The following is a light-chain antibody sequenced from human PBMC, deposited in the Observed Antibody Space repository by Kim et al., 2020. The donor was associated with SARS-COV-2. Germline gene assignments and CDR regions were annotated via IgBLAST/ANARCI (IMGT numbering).Light chain of an antibody. CDR1: RSNIGSNY. CDR2: RNN. J-gene: IGLJ3*02. CDR3: AAWDDSLSGWV. V-gene: IGLV1-47*01. Sequence: GQRVTISCSGSRSNIGSNYVYWYQQLPGTAPKLLIYRNNQRPSGVPDRFSGSKSGTSASLAISGLRSEDEADYYCAAWDDSLSGWVFGGGTHLTVL.